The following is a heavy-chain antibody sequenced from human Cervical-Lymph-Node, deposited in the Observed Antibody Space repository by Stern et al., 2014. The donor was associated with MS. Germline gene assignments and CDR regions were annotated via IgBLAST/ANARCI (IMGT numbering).Heavy chain of an antibody. J-gene: IGHJ4*02. Sequence: DQLVESGPGLVKPSQTLSLTCTVSGASLSSLNYYWSWIRQRPGKGLEWIGFISYSGNTNYNPSLKSRVTVSADTSKTQFSLRLTSVTAADTAVYYCARDNGLRVEQFFDYWGQGILVTVSS. V-gene: IGHV4-31*03. CDR2: ISYSGNT. CDR1: GASLSSLNYY. CDR3: ARDNGLRVEQFFDY. D-gene: IGHD4-17*01.